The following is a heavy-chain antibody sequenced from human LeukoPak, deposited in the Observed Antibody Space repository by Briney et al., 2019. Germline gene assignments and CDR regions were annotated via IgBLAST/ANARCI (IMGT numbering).Heavy chain of an antibody. Sequence: GGSLRLSCAASGFTFSSYWMSWVRQAPGKGLEWVANIKQDGSEKYYVDSVKGRFTISRDNAKNSLYLQMNSLRAEDTAVYYCASMKGATRGAFDYWGQGTLVTVSS. CDR1: GFTFSSYW. CDR3: ASMKGATRGAFDY. V-gene: IGHV3-7*01. J-gene: IGHJ4*02. D-gene: IGHD1-26*01. CDR2: IKQDGSEK.